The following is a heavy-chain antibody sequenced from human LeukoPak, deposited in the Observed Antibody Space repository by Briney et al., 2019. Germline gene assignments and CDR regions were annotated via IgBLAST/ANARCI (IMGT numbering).Heavy chain of an antibody. CDR2: INGDATAT. CDR3: AKDKWWGASDH. Sequence: GGSLRLSCAASGFSFSAHWMHWVRQAPGKGLVWVAQINGDATATNYAGSVKGRFTISRDNAKNTVHLQMSTLTAEDTAVYYSAKDKWWGASDHWGQGSLVTVSS. V-gene: IGHV3-74*01. D-gene: IGHD2-8*01. J-gene: IGHJ4*02. CDR1: GFSFSAHW.